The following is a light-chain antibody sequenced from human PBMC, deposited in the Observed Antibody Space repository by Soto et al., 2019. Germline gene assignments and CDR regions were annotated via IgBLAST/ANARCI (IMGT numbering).Light chain of an antibody. CDR2: DVS. CDR1: SSDIGDSNY. J-gene: IGLJ1*01. CDR3: SSFRSSSTSYV. V-gene: IGLV2-14*03. Sequence: LTQPASVSGSPGQSITISCTGTSSDIGDSNYVSWYQQRPGKAPKLVIYDVSNRPSGVSNRFSGSKSANTASLTISGVQAEDEADYYCSSFRSSSTSYVFGTGTKVTVL.